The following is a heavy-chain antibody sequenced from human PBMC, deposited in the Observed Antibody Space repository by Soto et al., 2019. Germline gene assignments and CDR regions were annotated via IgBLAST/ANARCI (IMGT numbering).Heavy chain of an antibody. J-gene: IGHJ6*02. CDR1: GYTFTAYY. D-gene: IGHD3-10*01. CDR2: INPKFGDT. V-gene: IGHV1-2*02. CDR3: AKNMDYYYGPGSGNGHGF. Sequence: QVQLVQSGAEVKEPGDSVRVSCEASGYTFTAYYIHWVRQAPGQGHEWMGWINPKFGDTTYAQDFQGRVSVTRDMSISTVYIELSRLTSDDTAIYYCAKNMDYYYGPGSGNGHGFWGQGTTVAVFS.